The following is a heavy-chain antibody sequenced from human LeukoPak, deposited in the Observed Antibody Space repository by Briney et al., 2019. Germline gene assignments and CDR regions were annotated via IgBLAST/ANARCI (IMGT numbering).Heavy chain of an antibody. CDR2: IWYDGSNK. J-gene: IGHJ3*02. CDR1: GFTFSSYG. Sequence: GGSLRLSCAASGFTFSSYGMHWVRQAPGKGLEWVAVIWYDGSNKYYADSVKGRFTISRDNSENTLYLQMNSLRAEDTAVYYCARGSDSPSPHAFDIWGQGTMVTVSS. CDR3: ARGSDSPSPHAFDI. V-gene: IGHV3-33*01.